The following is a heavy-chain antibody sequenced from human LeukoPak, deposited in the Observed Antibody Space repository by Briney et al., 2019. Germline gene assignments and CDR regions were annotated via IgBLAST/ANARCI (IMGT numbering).Heavy chain of an antibody. CDR2: IYGGGAA. CDR1: GINVSTNY. Sequence: SGGSLRLSCAASGINVSTNYMTWIRQAPGKGLEWVSLIYGGGAAYYAESVGGRFIISRDNSKNTLFLQMNSLRAEDTAVYYCVSSSGQQLIPYDYWGQGTHVAVSS. J-gene: IGHJ4*02. CDR3: VSSSGQQLIPYDY. D-gene: IGHD6-13*01. V-gene: IGHV3-66*02.